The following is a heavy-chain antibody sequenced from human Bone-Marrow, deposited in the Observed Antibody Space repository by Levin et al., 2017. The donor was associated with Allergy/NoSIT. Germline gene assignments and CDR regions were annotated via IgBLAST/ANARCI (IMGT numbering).Heavy chain of an antibody. D-gene: IGHD3-9*01. Sequence: PGGSLRLSCAASGFTVSSNYMSWVRQAPGKGLEWVSVIYSGGSTYYADSVKGRFTISRDNSKNTLYLQMNSLRAEDTAVYYCARLNWLRYFDWLPQFYDDYYYYYMDVWGKGTTVTVSS. CDR2: IYSGGST. J-gene: IGHJ6*03. CDR1: GFTVSSNY. V-gene: IGHV3-53*01. CDR3: ARLNWLRYFDWLPQFYDDYYYYYMDV.